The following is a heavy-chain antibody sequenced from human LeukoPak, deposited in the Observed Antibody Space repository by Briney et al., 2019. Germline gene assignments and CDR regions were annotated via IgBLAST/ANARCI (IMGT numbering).Heavy chain of an antibody. CDR2: IYTSGST. CDR3: ARHRGLEMATILPFDY. J-gene: IGHJ4*02. Sequence: SETLSLTCTVSGGSISSYYWSWIRQPAGKGLEWIGRIYTSGSTNYNPSLKSRVTMSVDTSKNQFSLKLSSVTAADTAVYYCARHRGLEMATILPFDYWGQGTLVTVSS. D-gene: IGHD5-24*01. V-gene: IGHV4-4*07. CDR1: GGSISSYY.